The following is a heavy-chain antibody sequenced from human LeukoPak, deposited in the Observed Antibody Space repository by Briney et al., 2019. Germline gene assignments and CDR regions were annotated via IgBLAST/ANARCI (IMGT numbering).Heavy chain of an antibody. Sequence: GGSLRLSCAASGFTFDDYAMHWVRQAPGKGLEWVSGISWNSGSIVYADSVKGRFTISRDNAKNSLYLQMNSLRAEDTALYYCAKGSFGVITKEYFDYWGQVTLVTVSS. CDR1: GFTFDDYA. CDR3: AKGSFGVITKEYFDY. D-gene: IGHD3-22*01. V-gene: IGHV3-9*01. J-gene: IGHJ4*02. CDR2: ISWNSGSI.